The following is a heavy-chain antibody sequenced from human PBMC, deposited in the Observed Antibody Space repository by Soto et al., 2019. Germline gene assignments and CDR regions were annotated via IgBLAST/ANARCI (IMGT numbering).Heavy chain of an antibody. Sequence: GGSLRLSCAASGFTFSSYAMHWVRQAPGKGLEWVAVISYDGSNKYYADSVKGRFTISRDNSKNTLYLQMNSLRAEDTAVYYCERDGYNYHYWGQGTLVTVSS. CDR3: ERDGYNYHY. CDR1: GFTFSSYA. V-gene: IGHV3-30-3*01. CDR2: ISYDGSNK. D-gene: IGHD5-12*01. J-gene: IGHJ4*02.